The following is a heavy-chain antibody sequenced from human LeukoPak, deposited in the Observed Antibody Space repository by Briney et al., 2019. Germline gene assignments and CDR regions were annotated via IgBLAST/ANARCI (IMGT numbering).Heavy chain of an antibody. J-gene: IGHJ4*02. Sequence: GGSLRLSCAVSGFTFSSYWMHWVRHAPGKGLVWVSRIDRDGSRINYADSVKGRFTISRDNGKNTLFLQMNSLRAEDAAVYYCVRGNDYGGPHYWGQGTLVTVSS. V-gene: IGHV3-74*01. CDR2: IDRDGSRI. CDR1: GFTFSSYW. CDR3: VRGNDYGGPHY. D-gene: IGHD4-23*01.